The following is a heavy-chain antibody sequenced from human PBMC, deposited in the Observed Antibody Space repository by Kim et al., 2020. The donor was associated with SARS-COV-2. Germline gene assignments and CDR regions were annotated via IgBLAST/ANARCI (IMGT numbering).Heavy chain of an antibody. CDR3: ARSSGYDQLWLGEYYYYYYGMDV. J-gene: IGHJ6*02. CDR1: GGSISSSSYY. CDR2: IYYSGST. Sequence: SETLSLTCTVSGGSISSSSYYWGWIRQPPGKGLEWIGSIYYSGSTYYNPSLKSRVTISVDTSKNQFSLKLSSVTAADTAVYYCARSSGYDQLWLGEYYYYYYGMDVWGQGTTVTVSS. V-gene: IGHV4-39*01. D-gene: IGHD5-12*01.